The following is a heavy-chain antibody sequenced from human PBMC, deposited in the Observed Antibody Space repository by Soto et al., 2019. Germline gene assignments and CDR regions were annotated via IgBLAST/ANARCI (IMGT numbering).Heavy chain of an antibody. D-gene: IGHD3-10*01. J-gene: IGHJ5*02. CDR3: ARHSEQVGDWFDP. Sequence: PSETLSLTCTVSGGSISSGDYYWSWIRQPPGKGLEWIGYIYYSGSTYYNPSLKSRVTISVDTSKNQFSLKLSSVTAADTAVYYCARHSEQVGDWFDPWGQGTLVTVSS. CDR1: GGSISSGDYY. CDR2: IYYSGST. V-gene: IGHV4-39*01.